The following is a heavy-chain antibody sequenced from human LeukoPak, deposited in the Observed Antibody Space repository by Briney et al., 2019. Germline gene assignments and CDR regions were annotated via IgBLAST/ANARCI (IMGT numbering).Heavy chain of an antibody. CDR2: IKQDGSEK. Sequence: GGSLRLSCAASGFTFSSYWMSWVRQAPGKGLEWVANIKQDGSEKYYVDSVKGRFTISRDNAKNSLYLQMNSLRAEDTAVYYCARELKYSGYDAVDYWGQGTLVTVSS. D-gene: IGHD5-12*01. CDR1: GFTFSSYW. J-gene: IGHJ4*02. V-gene: IGHV3-7*01. CDR3: ARELKYSGYDAVDY.